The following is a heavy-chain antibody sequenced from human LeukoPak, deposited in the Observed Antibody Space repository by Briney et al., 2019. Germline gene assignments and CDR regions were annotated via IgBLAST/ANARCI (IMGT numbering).Heavy chain of an antibody. J-gene: IGHJ2*01. CDR2: IGGDGRS. V-gene: IGHV3-23*01. CDR1: GFTFTPNA. Sequence: GGSLRLSCAASGFTFTPNAMNWVRQAPGKGLEWVSGIGGDGRSHYTESVKGRFSSSRDNAKNSLYLQINSVRADDTAVYYCARDQGSMIVVRPTNWYFDLWGRGTLVTVSS. D-gene: IGHD3-22*01. CDR3: ARDQGSMIVVRPTNWYFDL.